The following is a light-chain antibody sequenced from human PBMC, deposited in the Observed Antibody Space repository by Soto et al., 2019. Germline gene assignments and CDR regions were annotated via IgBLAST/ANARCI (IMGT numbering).Light chain of an antibody. J-gene: IGLJ1*01. V-gene: IGLV2-14*01. CDR1: GSDIGAYNF. CDR3: SSYTSSSTLL. CDR2: EVT. Sequence: QSALAQPPSASGSPGQSVTISCTGSGSDIGAYNFVSWYQQHPGRAPKLMIYEVTNRPSGVSNRFSGSKSGNTASLTISGLQAEDEADYYCSSYTSSSTLLFGTGTKLTVL.